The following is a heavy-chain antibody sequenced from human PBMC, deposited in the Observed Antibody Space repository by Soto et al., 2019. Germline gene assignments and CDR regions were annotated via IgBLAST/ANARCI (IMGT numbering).Heavy chain of an antibody. Sequence: GGSLRLSCAASGFTFSDYYMSWIRQAPGKGLEWVSYISSSSSYTNYADSVKGRFTISRDNAKNSLYLQMNSLRAKDTAGYYCARILEYSSSWWFDPWGQGTLVTVSS. CDR3: ARILEYSSSWWFDP. J-gene: IGHJ5*02. V-gene: IGHV3-11*06. CDR2: ISSSSSYT. D-gene: IGHD6-6*01. CDR1: GFTFSDYY.